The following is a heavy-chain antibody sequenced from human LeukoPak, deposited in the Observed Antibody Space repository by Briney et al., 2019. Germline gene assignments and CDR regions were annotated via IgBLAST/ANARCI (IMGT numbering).Heavy chain of an antibody. J-gene: IGHJ2*01. CDR3: AKDPYSSSWGGHFDL. D-gene: IGHD6-13*01. V-gene: IGHV4-59*01. CDR1: GGSISNYY. Sequence: SETLSLTCTVSGGSISNYYRSWIRQPPGKGLEWIGCIFYGGTTQYNPSLKSRVTMSIDTSKSQFSLKLNSVTAADTAVYYCAKDPYSSSWGGHFDLWGRGTLVTVSS. CDR2: IFYGGTT.